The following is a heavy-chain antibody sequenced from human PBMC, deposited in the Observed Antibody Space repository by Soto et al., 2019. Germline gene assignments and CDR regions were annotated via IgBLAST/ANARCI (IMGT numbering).Heavy chain of an antibody. V-gene: IGHV4-59*01. CDR1: GDSITSYW. CDR3: ARHGWLDRGVGSYWFDP. J-gene: IGHJ5*02. CDR2: IHYSEGS. Sequence: TLSLTCTVSGDSITSYWWSWVRQPPGKGLEWIAYIHYSEGSNYNPSLKSRVTISVDTPKNQVSLKLSSVTAADTAVYFCARHGWLDRGVGSYWFDPWGQGTLVTVSS. D-gene: IGHD6-19*01.